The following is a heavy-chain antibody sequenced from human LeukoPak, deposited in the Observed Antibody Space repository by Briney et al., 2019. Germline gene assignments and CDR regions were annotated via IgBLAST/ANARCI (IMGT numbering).Heavy chain of an antibody. CDR2: ISGGGGST. CDR3: ARLEKQLWHYDS. D-gene: IGHD5-18*01. V-gene: IGHV3-23*01. Sequence: GGSLRLSCAASGLTFTSYSMNWVRQAPGKGLERVSPISGGGGSTYYADSVKGRFTISRDNSKNTLYLQVNSLRAEDTAVYYCARLEKQLWHYDSWGQGTLVTVSS. CDR1: GLTFTSYS. J-gene: IGHJ4*02.